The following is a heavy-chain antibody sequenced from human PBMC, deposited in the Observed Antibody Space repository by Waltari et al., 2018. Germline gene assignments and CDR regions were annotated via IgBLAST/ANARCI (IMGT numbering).Heavy chain of an antibody. J-gene: IGHJ4*02. CDR1: GFTFSSYG. V-gene: IGHV3-30*02. D-gene: IGHD5-12*01. Sequence: QVQLVESGGGVVQPGGSLRLSCAASGFTFSSYGMHWVRQAPGKRLEWVAFIRYDGSNKYDADSVKGRFTISRDNSKNTLYLQMNSLRAEDTAVYYCAALVATIVGFDYWGQGTLVTVSS. CDR3: AALVATIVGFDY. CDR2: IRYDGSNK.